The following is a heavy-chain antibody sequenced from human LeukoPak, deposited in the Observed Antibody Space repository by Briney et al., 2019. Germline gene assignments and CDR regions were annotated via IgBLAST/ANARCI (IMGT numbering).Heavy chain of an antibody. CDR3: VSNSAMVRGVRRASYYYYGMDV. J-gene: IGHJ6*02. CDR1: GFTFSSYA. V-gene: IGHV3-23*01. Sequence: PGGSLRLSCAASGFTFSSYAMSWVRQAPGKGLEWVSAISGSGGSTYYADSVKGRFTISRDNSKNTLYLQMNSLRAEDTAVYYCVSNSAMVRGVRRASYYYYGMDVWGQGTTVTVSS. CDR2: ISGSGGST. D-gene: IGHD3-10*01.